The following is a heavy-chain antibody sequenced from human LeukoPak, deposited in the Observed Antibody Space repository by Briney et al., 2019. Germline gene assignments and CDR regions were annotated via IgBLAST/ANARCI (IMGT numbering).Heavy chain of an antibody. CDR2: IDPSDSYT. CDR3: ARLSLSGGSGSYYNVGHY. D-gene: IGHD3-10*01. Sequence: GESLKISCKGSGCSFTSYWISWVRQMPGKGLEWMGRIDPSDSYTNYSPSFQGHVTISADKSISTAYLQWSSLKASDTAMYYCARLSLSGGSGSYYNVGHYWGQGTLVTVSS. J-gene: IGHJ4*02. CDR1: GCSFTSYW. V-gene: IGHV5-10-1*01.